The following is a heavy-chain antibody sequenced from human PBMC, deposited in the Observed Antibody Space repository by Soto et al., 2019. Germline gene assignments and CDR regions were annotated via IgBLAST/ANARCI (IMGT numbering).Heavy chain of an antibody. CDR1: GFTFSSYG. Sequence: GGSLRLSCAASGFTFSSYGMHWVRQAPGKGLEWVAVIWYDGSNKYYADSVKGRFTISRDNSKNTLYLQMNSLRAEDTAVYYCASEDTAMVRNYFDYWGQGTLVTVS. CDR2: IWYDGSNK. CDR3: ASEDTAMVRNYFDY. D-gene: IGHD5-18*01. J-gene: IGHJ4*02. V-gene: IGHV3-33*01.